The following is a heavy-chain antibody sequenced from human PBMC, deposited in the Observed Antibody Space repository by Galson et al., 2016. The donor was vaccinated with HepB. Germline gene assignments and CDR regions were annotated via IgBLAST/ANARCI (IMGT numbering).Heavy chain of an antibody. V-gene: IGHV3-23*01. CDR1: GFTFSDYG. Sequence: SLRLSCAASGFTFSDYGMSWVRQAPGRGLEWVSTISGSGGSTYYADSVKGRFTISRDNSKKTLYLQMNSLRAEDKAVYYCAKQGAVYPTPSPPLVWGQGTLVTVSS. J-gene: IGHJ4*02. CDR2: ISGSGGST. CDR3: AKQGAVYPTPSPPLV. D-gene: IGHD1-26*01.